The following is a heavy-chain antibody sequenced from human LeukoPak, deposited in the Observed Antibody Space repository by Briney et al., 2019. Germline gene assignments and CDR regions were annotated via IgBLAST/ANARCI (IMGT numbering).Heavy chain of an antibody. CDR2: MSGSGGST. J-gene: IGHJ4*02. Sequence: PGGSLRLSCAASGFTLSNYAMSWVRQAPAKGLEWVSAMSGSGGSTYYPDSVQGRFTISRDNSKNTLYLQMNSLRAEDTAVYYCAKETYYDSSGAPLFDYRGQGTLVTVSS. CDR1: GFTLSNYA. D-gene: IGHD3-22*01. CDR3: AKETYYDSSGAPLFDY. V-gene: IGHV3-23*01.